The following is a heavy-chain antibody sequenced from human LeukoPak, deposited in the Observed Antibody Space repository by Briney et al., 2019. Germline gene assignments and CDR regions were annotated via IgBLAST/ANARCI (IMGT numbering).Heavy chain of an antibody. CDR3: AIDRDGYNYV. D-gene: IGHD5-24*01. V-gene: IGHV3-33*01. CDR1: GFTFSSYG. J-gene: IGHJ4*02. Sequence: GRSLRLSCAASGFTFSSYGMHWVRQAPGKGLEWVAVVWYDGSNKYYADSVKGRFTISRDNSKNTLYLQMNSLRAKDTAVYYCAIDRDGYNYVWGQGTLVTVSS. CDR2: VWYDGSNK.